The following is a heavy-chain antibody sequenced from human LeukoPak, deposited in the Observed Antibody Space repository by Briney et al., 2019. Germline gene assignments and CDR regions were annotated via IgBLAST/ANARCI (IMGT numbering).Heavy chain of an antibody. V-gene: IGHV3-30*03. CDR1: GFTFSSYA. CDR2: ISYDGSNK. D-gene: IGHD6-19*01. J-gene: IGHJ3*02. Sequence: GRYLRLSCAASGFTFSSYAIHWVRQAPGKGLEWVALISYDGSNKYYAVSVKGRFTISRDNSKNTLYLQMNSLRAEDTAVYYCASRDSSGWRGDAFDIWGQGTMVTVSS. CDR3: ASRDSSGWRGDAFDI.